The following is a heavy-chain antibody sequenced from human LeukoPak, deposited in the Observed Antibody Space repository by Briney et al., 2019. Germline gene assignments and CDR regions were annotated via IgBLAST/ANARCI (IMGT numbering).Heavy chain of an antibody. CDR3: ARDRMDGSGWYFGY. CDR2: ISSSSSTI. Sequence: GGSLRLSCAASGFTLSTYSMNWVRQAPGKGLEWVSYISSSSSTIYYADSVKGRFTISRDNAKNSLYLQMNSLRAEDTAVYYCARDRMDGSGWYFGYWGQGTLVTVSS. CDR1: GFTLSTYS. D-gene: IGHD6-19*01. J-gene: IGHJ4*02. V-gene: IGHV3-48*04.